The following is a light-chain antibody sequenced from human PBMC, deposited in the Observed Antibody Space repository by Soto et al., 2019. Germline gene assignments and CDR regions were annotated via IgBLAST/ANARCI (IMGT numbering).Light chain of an antibody. V-gene: IGKV3-20*01. CDR3: QQYGSLPET. CDR2: DAS. J-gene: IGKJ1*01. CDR1: QSVRNNF. Sequence: ETVLTQSPGTLSLSPGERATLSCRASQSVRNNFLAWYQQKPGQAPRLLIYDASTRATGFPDRFSGSGSGTDFTLTISRLEPEDFAVYYCQQYGSLPETFGQGTKVEIK.